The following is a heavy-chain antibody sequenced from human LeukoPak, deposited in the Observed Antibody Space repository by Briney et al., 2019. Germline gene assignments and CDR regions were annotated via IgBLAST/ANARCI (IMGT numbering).Heavy chain of an antibody. CDR3: ARAYFDGIYYYYMDV. V-gene: IGHV4-4*07. CDR2: IYTSGST. J-gene: IGHJ6*03. Sequence: PSETLSLACTVSGGSISSYYWSWIRQPAGKGLEWIGRIYTSGSTNYNPSLKSRVTMSVDTSKNQFSLKLSSVTAADTAVYYCARAYFDGIYYYYMDVWGKGTTVTISS. D-gene: IGHD3-9*01. CDR1: GGSISSYY.